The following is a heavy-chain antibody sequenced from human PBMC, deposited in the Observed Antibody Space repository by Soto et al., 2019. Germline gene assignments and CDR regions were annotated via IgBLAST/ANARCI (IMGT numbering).Heavy chain of an antibody. D-gene: IGHD2-15*01. V-gene: IGHV1-69*12. CDR1: GGGFSDYA. CDR2: IMPIFRAP. CDR3: ASWLKGPDIGNYYYGMDV. Sequence: QVQLVQSGAEVKKPGSSVKVSCKASGGGFSDYAFSWVRQAPGQGLEWLGGIMPIFRAPDYAQKFQGRVTITADEFTRTAYMEMNSLRSEDTAVYYCASWLKGPDIGNYYYGMDVWGQGTTVTVS. J-gene: IGHJ6*02.